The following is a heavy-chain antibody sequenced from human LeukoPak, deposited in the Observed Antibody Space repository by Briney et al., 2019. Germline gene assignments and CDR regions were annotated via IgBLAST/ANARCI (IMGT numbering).Heavy chain of an antibody. V-gene: IGHV3-7*01. Sequence: TGGPLRLSCADSGYTSSSYWMNGVRQAPGKGLEWVANIKLDGSGKYYVDSVKGRFTISRDNAKNSLYLQMDSLRLEDTAVYYCVRGEGWYFGLWGRGTMVAVSS. CDR1: GYTSSSYW. CDR2: IKLDGSGK. CDR3: VRGEGWYFGL. J-gene: IGHJ2*01.